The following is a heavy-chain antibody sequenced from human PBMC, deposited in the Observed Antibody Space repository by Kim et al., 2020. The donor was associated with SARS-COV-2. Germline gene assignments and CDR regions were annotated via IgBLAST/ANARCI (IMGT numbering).Heavy chain of an antibody. CDR3: AKDVSLDCSSTSCP. CDR2: ISGSGGST. V-gene: IGHV3-23*01. J-gene: IGHJ5*02. D-gene: IGHD2-2*01. CDR1: GFTFSSYA. Sequence: GGSLRLSCAASGFTFSSYAMSWVRQAPGKGLEWVSAISGSGGSTYYADSVKGRLTISRDNSKNTLYLQMNSLRAEDTAVYYCAKDVSLDCSSTSCPWGQGTLVTVSS.